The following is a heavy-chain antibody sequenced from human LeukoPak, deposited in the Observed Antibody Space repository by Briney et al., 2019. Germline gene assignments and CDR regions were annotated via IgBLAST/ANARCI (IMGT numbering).Heavy chain of an antibody. CDR2: INPNSGGT. D-gene: IGHD2-21*02. J-gene: IGHJ3*01. Sequence: GASVKVSCKASGYSFSDYHIHWVRQAPGQGLEWMGWINPNSGGTNYAQKFQGRVTMTRDTSISTAYMELSRLRSDDTAVYYCARDQGGDPLWGQGTMVTVSS. CDR1: GYSFSDYH. V-gene: IGHV1-2*02. CDR3: ARDQGGDPL.